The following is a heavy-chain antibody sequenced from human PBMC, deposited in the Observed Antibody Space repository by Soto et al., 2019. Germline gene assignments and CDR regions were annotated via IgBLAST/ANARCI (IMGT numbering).Heavy chain of an antibody. Sequence: QITLKESGPTLVKPTQTLTLTCTFSGFSLRTSGVGVGWIRQPPGKALEWLALIYWDDDKRYSSSLKNRLIITKDTSKNQVVLTVTNVDPVDTATYYYAHSLKALGFDPWGQGTLVTVSS. CDR2: IYWDDDK. J-gene: IGHJ5*02. V-gene: IGHV2-5*02. D-gene: IGHD3-16*01. CDR3: AHSLKALGFDP. CDR1: GFSLRTSGVG.